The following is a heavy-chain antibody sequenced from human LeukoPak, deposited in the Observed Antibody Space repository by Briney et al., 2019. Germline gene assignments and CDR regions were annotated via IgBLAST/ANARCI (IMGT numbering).Heavy chain of an antibody. J-gene: IGHJ3*02. Sequence: PSETLSLTCTDPVDSISPYYWSWIRQPPGKGLEWIGYIYYSGSTNYNPSLKSRVIISVDTSKNQFSLKLSSVTAADTAVYYCAKYGYNYAFDIWGQGTMVTVSS. CDR1: VDSISPYY. CDR2: IYYSGST. V-gene: IGHV4-59*01. CDR3: AKYGYNYAFDI. D-gene: IGHD5-24*01.